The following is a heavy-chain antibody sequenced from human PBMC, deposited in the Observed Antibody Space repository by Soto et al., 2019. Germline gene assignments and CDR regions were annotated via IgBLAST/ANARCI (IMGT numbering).Heavy chain of an antibody. CDR1: GGSISSYY. CDR3: ARQTTVSYYFDY. V-gene: IGHV4-59*08. CDR2: IYYSGST. D-gene: IGHD4-17*01. J-gene: IGHJ4*02. Sequence: SETLSITCTVSGGSISSYYWSWIRQPPGKGLEWIGYIYYSGSTNYNPSLKSRVTISVDTSKNQFSLKLSSVTAADTAVYYCARQTTVSYYFDYWGQGTLVTVSS.